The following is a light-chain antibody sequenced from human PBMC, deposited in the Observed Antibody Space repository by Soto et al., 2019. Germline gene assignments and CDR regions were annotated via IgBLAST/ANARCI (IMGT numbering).Light chain of an antibody. CDR3: KHYGSSPT. Sequence: EIVLTQSPGTLSVSPGERATLSCRASQSVSSSYLAWYQQKPGQAPRLLIYGASSRATGIPDRFSGSGSGTDFTLTISRLETEDFAVYYCKHYGSSPTFGQGTKVEIK. J-gene: IGKJ1*01. CDR1: QSVSSSY. CDR2: GAS. V-gene: IGKV3-20*01.